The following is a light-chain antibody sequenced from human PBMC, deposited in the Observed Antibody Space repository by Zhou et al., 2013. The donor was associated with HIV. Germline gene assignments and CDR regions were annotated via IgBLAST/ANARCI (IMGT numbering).Light chain of an antibody. CDR2: DAS. CDR1: HNVSKW. V-gene: IGKV1-5*03. CDR3: QQYNSYPRT. J-gene: IGKJ2*01. Sequence: DIRMTQSPSTLSAAVEDRVTLTCRASHNVSKWVAWYQQRPGTAPKLLIYDASTLENGVSSRFRGRGFGTEFTLTINNLQPDDSATYYCQQYNSYPRTFGQGTKLEIK.